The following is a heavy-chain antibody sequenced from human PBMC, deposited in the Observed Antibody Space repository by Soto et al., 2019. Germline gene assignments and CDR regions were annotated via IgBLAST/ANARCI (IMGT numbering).Heavy chain of an antibody. V-gene: IGHV4-31*03. J-gene: IGHJ4*02. CDR3: ARAIPAANYGSGSYYRN. D-gene: IGHD3-10*01. Sequence: ASETLSLTCTVSGGSIRGGGHYWTWIRHRPGKGLECIGYINYSGSTYYNPSLRSRVTISVDTSQDQISLKLSSVTAADTAVYYCARAIPAANYGSGSYYRNWGQGTLVTVSS. CDR2: INYSGST. CDR1: GGSIRGGGHY.